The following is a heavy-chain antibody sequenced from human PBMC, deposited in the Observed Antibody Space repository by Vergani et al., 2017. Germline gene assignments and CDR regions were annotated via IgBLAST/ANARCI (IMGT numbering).Heavy chain of an antibody. V-gene: IGHV4-61*02. J-gene: IGHJ3*02. CDR1: GGSISSDNYY. Sequence: QVQLQESGPGLVKPSQTLSLTCTVSGGSISSDNYYWHWIRQPAGKGLEWIGRFYSSGSINYNPSLKSRVSMSADTSNHQFFLTLTSVTSADTAIYYCARDPRDGTDGFDIWGQGTKVTVSS. CDR3: ARDPRDGTDGFDI. CDR2: FYSSGSI.